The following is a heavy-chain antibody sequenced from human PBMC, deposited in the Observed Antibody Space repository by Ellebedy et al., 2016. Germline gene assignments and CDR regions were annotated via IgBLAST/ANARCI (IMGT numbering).Heavy chain of an antibody. CDR2: IKQDGSEK. CDR3: ARGVRVRGVDYNYGMDV. V-gene: IGHV3-7*03. D-gene: IGHD3-10*01. Sequence: GGSLRLSCAASGITFGTYWMTWVRQAPGKGLEWVANIKQDGSEKYYVDSVKGRFTISRDNVKNSLYLEMNSLRAEDTAVYYCARGVRVRGVDYNYGMDVWGQGTTVTVSS. J-gene: IGHJ6*02. CDR1: GITFGTYW.